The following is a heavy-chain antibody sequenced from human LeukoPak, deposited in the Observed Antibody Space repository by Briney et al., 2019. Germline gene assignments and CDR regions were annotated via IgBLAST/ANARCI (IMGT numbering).Heavy chain of an antibody. Sequence: GGSLRLSCAASEFTFSSYSMNWVRQAPGKGLEWLSSISSSSSYIYYADSVKGRFTISRDNAKNSLYLQMNSLRAEDTAVYYCARRGRYCSGGSCYLHYYYYMDVWGKGTTVTVSS. J-gene: IGHJ6*03. CDR1: EFTFSSYS. CDR3: ARRGRYCSGGSCYLHYYYYMDV. V-gene: IGHV3-21*01. D-gene: IGHD2-15*01. CDR2: ISSSSSYI.